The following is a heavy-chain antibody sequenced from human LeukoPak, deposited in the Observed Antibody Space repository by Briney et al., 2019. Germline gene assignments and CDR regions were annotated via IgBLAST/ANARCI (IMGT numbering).Heavy chain of an antibody. Sequence: GGSLRLSCEASGFTFNIYGMNWVRQAPGKGPEWVSYIGSRSVTTHYADSVKGRFTVSGDDAQNALYLQMNSLRRDDTAVYYCARATRNGYDYWGHGTRVTVSS. CDR3: ARATRNGYDY. D-gene: IGHD5-24*01. J-gene: IGHJ4*01. CDR1: GFTFNIYG. V-gene: IGHV3-48*04. CDR2: IGSRSVTT.